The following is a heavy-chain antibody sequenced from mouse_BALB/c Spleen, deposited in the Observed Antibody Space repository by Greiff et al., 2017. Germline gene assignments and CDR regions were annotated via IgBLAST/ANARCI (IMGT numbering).Heavy chain of an antibody. D-gene: IGHD3-2*01. Sequence: QVQLQQSGPELVKPGASVKMSCKASGYTFTDYVISWVKQRTGQGLEWIGEIYPGSGSTYYNEKFKGKATLTADKSSNTAYMQLSSLTSEDSAVYFCARWDSSGYPDYWGQGTTLTVSS. J-gene: IGHJ2*01. CDR3: ARWDSSGYPDY. V-gene: IGHV1-77*01. CDR1: GYTFTDYV. CDR2: IYPGSGST.